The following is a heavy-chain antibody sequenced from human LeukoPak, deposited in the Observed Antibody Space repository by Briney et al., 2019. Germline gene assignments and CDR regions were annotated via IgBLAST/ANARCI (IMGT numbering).Heavy chain of an antibody. CDR3: ANHYGSGSYYNVSSY. V-gene: IGHV3-30*18. D-gene: IGHD3-10*01. CDR1: GFTFSSYG. J-gene: IGHJ4*02. Sequence: GRSLRLSCAASGFTFSSYGMHWVRQAPGKGLEWVAVISYDGSNKYYADSVKGRFTISRDNSKNTLYLQMNSLRAEDTAVYYRANHYGSGSYYNVSSYWGQGTLVTVSS. CDR2: ISYDGSNK.